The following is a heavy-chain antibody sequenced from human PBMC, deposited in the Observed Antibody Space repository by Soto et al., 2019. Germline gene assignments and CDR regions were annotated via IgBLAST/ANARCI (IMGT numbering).Heavy chain of an antibody. Sequence: EVHLLESGGGLVQPGGSLRLSCAASGFTFTSYAMTWVRQAPGKGLEWVSTISGSGGTTYYADPVRGRFTISRDNSKNTLYLQMTTLRAEDTALYSCTRYCPTASCYIRYGMDVWGQGTTVTVSS. CDR1: GFTFTSYA. CDR3: TRYCPTASCYIRYGMDV. J-gene: IGHJ6*02. V-gene: IGHV3-23*01. CDR2: ISGSGGTT. D-gene: IGHD2-2*02.